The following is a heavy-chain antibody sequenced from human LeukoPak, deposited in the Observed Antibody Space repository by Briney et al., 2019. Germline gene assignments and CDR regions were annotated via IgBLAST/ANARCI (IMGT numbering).Heavy chain of an antibody. CDR3: AESYYDFWSGYRFDY. CDR2: IYYIGST. Sequence: PSETLSLTCAVSGGSISRGGYSWSWIRQPPGKGLEWNGYIYYIGSTFYNPSLKSRVTISVDTSKNQFSLKLSSVTAADTAVYYCAESYYDFWSGYRFDYWGQGTLVTVSS. D-gene: IGHD3-3*01. V-gene: IGHV4-30-4*07. J-gene: IGHJ4*02. CDR1: GGSISRGGYS.